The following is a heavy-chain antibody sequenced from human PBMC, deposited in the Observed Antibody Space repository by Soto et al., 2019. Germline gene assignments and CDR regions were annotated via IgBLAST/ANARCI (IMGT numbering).Heavy chain of an antibody. CDR2: ISSSSSYI. D-gene: IGHD2-15*01. Sequence: GGSLRLSCAASGFTFSSYSMNWVRQAPGKGLEWVSSISSSSSYIYYADSVKGRFTISRDNAKNSLYLQMNSLRAEDTAVYYCAIVGGVAVNNWFDPWGQGTLVTVSS. J-gene: IGHJ5*02. CDR3: AIVGGVAVNNWFDP. V-gene: IGHV3-21*01. CDR1: GFTFSSYS.